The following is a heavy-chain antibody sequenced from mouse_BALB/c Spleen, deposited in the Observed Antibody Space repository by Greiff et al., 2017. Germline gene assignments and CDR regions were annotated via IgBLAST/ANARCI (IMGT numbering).Heavy chain of an antibody. J-gene: IGHJ4*01. Sequence: VQLQESGAELAKPGASVKMSCKASGYTFTSYWMHWVKQRPGQGLEWIGYINPSTGYTEYNQNFKDKATLTADKSSSTAYMQLSSLTSEDSAVYYCARRENYGYTFYAMDYWGQGTSVTVSS. CDR2: INPSTGYT. CDR1: GYTFTSYW. D-gene: IGHD1-2*01. CDR3: ARRENYGYTFYAMDY. V-gene: IGHV1-7*01.